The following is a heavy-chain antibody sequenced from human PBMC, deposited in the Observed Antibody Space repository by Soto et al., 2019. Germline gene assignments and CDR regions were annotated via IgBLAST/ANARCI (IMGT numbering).Heavy chain of an antibody. CDR3: ARPRCSGGSCFFGAFDI. CDR1: GYSFTSYW. D-gene: IGHD2-15*01. J-gene: IGHJ3*02. Sequence: GASVKISCKGSGYSFTSYWIGWVRQMPGKGLEWMGIIYPGDSDTRYSPSFQGQVTISADKSISTAYLQWSSLKASDTAMYYCARPRCSGGSCFFGAFDIWGQGTMVTVSS. CDR2: IYPGDSDT. V-gene: IGHV5-51*01.